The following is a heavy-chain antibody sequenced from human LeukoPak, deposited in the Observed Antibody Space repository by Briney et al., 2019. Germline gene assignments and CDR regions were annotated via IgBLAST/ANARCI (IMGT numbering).Heavy chain of an antibody. V-gene: IGHV3-21*01. Sequence: GGSLRLSCAASGFTFSSYSMNWVRQAPGKRLEWVSSISSSSSYIYYADSVKGRFTISRDNAKNSLYLQMNSLRAEDTAVYYCARGPRSSGWYYWFDPWGQGTLVTVSS. CDR1: GFTFSSYS. CDR2: ISSSSSYI. D-gene: IGHD6-19*01. J-gene: IGHJ5*02. CDR3: ARGPRSSGWYYWFDP.